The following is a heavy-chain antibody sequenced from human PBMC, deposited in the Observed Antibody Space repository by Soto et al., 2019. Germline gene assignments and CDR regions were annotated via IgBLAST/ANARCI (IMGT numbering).Heavy chain of an antibody. CDR1: GFTFSSYA. J-gene: IGHJ5*02. V-gene: IGHV3-23*01. D-gene: IGHD6-19*01. Sequence: VGSLRLSCAASGFTFSSYAMSWVRQAPGKGLEWVSAISGSGGSTYYADSVKGRLTISRDNSKNTLYLQMNSLRAEDTAVYYCAKVTTWIAVAGTAWFDPWGQGSLVTVSS. CDR2: ISGSGGST. CDR3: AKVTTWIAVAGTAWFDP.